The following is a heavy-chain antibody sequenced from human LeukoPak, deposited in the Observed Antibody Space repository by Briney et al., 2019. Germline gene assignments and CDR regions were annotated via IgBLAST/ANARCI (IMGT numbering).Heavy chain of an antibody. Sequence: ASVKVSCKASGYTFTGYYMHWVRQAPGQGLEWMGWINPNSGGTNYAQKFQGRVTMTRDTSISTAYMELSRLRSDDTAVYYCARDARWLQSRIDAFDTWGQGTMVTVSS. CDR2: INPNSGGT. V-gene: IGHV1-2*02. CDR1: GYTFTGYY. D-gene: IGHD5-24*01. CDR3: ARDARWLQSRIDAFDT. J-gene: IGHJ3*02.